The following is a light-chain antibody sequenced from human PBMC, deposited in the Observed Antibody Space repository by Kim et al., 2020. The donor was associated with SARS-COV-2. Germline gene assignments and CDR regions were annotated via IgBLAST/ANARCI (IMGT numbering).Light chain of an antibody. J-gene: IGLJ1*01. CDR3: SSYTSSDTYV. CDR2: DVS. Sequence: QSALTQPASVSGSPGQSITISCTGTSSDVGGYNYVSWYQQHPGKAPKIMIYDVSKGPSGVSNRFSGSKSGNTASLTISGLQAEDEADYYCSSYTSSDTYVFGTGTKVTV. V-gene: IGLV2-14*01. CDR1: SSDVGGYNY.